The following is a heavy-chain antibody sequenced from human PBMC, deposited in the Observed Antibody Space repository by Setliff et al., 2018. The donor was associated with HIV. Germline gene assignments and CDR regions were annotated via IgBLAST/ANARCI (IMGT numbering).Heavy chain of an antibody. CDR1: GFTFSDYY. CDR2: ISSRGSTI. D-gene: IGHD1-26*01. J-gene: IGHJ4*02. Sequence: GGSLRLSCAASGFTFSDYYMSWIRQAPGKGLEWVSYISSRGSTIYYADSVKGRFTISRDNAKNSLYLQMNSLRVEDTAVYYCATDCAVVGGTGSLDSWGQGTLVTVSS. CDR3: ATDCAVVGGTGSLDS. V-gene: IGHV3-11*01.